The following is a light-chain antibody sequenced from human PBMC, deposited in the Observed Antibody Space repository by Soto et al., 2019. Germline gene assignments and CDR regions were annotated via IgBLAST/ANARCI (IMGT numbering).Light chain of an antibody. CDR2: DVS. Sequence: QSALTQPASVSASPGQSITISCSGTSSDVGGYNSVSWYQHHPGKAPKLMMYDVSNRPSGVSNRFSGSKSGNTASLTISGLQSDDEADYYCSSYTSSNALPYVFGTGTKLTVL. V-gene: IGLV2-14*03. CDR3: SSYTSSNALPYV. J-gene: IGLJ1*01. CDR1: SSDVGGYNS.